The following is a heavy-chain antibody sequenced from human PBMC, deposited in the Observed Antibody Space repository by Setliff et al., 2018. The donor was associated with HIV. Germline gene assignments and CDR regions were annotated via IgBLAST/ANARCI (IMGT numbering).Heavy chain of an antibody. D-gene: IGHD3-9*01. CDR1: GGSFSGYY. CDR2: INHSGST. CDR3: AASGALTDWTYY. V-gene: IGHV4-34*01. J-gene: IGHJ4*02. Sequence: PSETLSLTCAVYGGSFSGYYWSWIRQPPGKGLEWIGEINHSGSTKYNTSLRSRVTISVGTSKNQFSLKLISVTAADTAVYYCAASGALTDWTYYWGQGALVTVSS.